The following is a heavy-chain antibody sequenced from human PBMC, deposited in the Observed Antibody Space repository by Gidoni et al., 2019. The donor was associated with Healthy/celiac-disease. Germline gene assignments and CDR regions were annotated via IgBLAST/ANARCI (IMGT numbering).Heavy chain of an antibody. CDR1: GFTFSSYS. CDR3: ARAGENHIVVVPAAIYYYGMDV. J-gene: IGHJ6*02. Sequence: EVQLVESGGGLVKPGGSLRLSCAASGFTFSSYSMTWVRQAPGKGLEWVSSISRSSSYIYYADSVKGRFTISRDNAKNSLYLQMNSLRAEDTAVYYCARAGENHIVVVPAAIYYYGMDVWGQGTTVTVSS. CDR2: ISRSSSYI. V-gene: IGHV3-21*01. D-gene: IGHD2-2*01.